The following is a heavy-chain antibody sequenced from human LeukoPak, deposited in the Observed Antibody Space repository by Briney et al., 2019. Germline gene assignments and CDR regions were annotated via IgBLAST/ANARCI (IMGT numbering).Heavy chain of an antibody. CDR3: ARDDYGGYYYGMDV. CDR1: GFTFSSYA. Sequence: PWRSLRLSCAASGFTFSSYAMHWVRQAPGKGLEWVAVISHDGSNKYYADSVKGRFTISRDNSKNTLYLQMNSLRAEDTAVYYCARDDYGGYYYGMDVWDQGTAVTVSS. J-gene: IGHJ6*02. D-gene: IGHD4-17*01. CDR2: ISHDGSNK. V-gene: IGHV3-30*04.